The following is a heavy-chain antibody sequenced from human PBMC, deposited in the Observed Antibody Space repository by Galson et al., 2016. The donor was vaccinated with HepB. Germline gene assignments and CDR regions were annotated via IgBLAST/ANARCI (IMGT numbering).Heavy chain of an antibody. CDR3: ARDPHALDF. J-gene: IGHJ4*02. Sequence: LRLSCAASGFRLSSYSMNWVRQAPGKGLEWVSYIRSTGTTTHYEDSVMGRFTISRDVAENSVYLQMNSLREEDTAVDYCARDPHALDFWGQGTLVTVSS. D-gene: IGHD2-2*01. CDR2: IRSTGTTT. CDR1: GFRLSSYS. V-gene: IGHV3-48*02.